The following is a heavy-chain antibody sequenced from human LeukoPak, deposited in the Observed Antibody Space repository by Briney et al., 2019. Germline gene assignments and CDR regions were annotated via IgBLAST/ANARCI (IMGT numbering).Heavy chain of an antibody. D-gene: IGHD6-19*01. Sequence: GGSLRLSCAASGFIFSSFGMSWVRQAPGKGLEWVSAISSTGGTAYYADSVKGRFTISRDNSKNTLYLQMNSLRAEDTAVYYCARDMIRGIAVAGTQYWGQGTLVTVSS. CDR2: ISSTGGTA. J-gene: IGHJ4*02. CDR1: GFIFSSFG. V-gene: IGHV3-23*01. CDR3: ARDMIRGIAVAGTQY.